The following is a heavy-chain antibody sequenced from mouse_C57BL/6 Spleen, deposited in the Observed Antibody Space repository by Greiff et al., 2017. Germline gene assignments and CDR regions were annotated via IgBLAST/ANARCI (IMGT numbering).Heavy chain of an antibody. CDR2: INPSSGYN. V-gene: IGHV1-7*01. D-gene: IGHD2-4*01. Sequence: VQLQQSGAELAKPGASVKLSCKASGYTFTSYWMHWVKQRPGQGLEWIGYINPSSGYNKYNQKLKDKATLTADKSSSTAYMQLSSLTSEDSAVYYCARAYYYNYVEGHYAMDYWGQGTSVTFSS. CDR3: ARAYYYNYVEGHYAMDY. CDR1: GYTFTSYW. J-gene: IGHJ4*01.